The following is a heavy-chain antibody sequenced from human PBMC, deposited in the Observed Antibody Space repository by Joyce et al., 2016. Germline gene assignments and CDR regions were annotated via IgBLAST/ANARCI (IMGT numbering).Heavy chain of an antibody. J-gene: IGHJ4*02. CDR3: ARAGYYHTSGYYYPNFDY. Sequence: QVQLQQSGPGLVKPSQTLSLTCAISGDSVSSNSAAWNWIRQRPSRGLEWLGRTYYRSKWYNDYAVSVKSRITINPDTPKNQFSLQLNSVTPEDAAVYYCARAGYYHTSGYYYPNFDYWGPGTLVTVSS. CDR1: GDSVSSNSAA. D-gene: IGHD3-22*01. V-gene: IGHV6-1*01. CDR2: TYYRSKWYN.